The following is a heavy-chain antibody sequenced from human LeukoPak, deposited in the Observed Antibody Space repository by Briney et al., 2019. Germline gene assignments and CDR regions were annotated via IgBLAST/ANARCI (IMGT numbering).Heavy chain of an antibody. J-gene: IGHJ5*02. D-gene: IGHD6-19*01. CDR2: IYYSGST. CDR3: ARSLAVARRCWFDP. CDR1: GGSINSSSYY. V-gene: IGHV4-39*07. Sequence: SEALSLTCTVSGGSINSSSYYWGWIRQPPGKGLEWIGSIYYSGSTYYNPSLKSRVTISVDTSKNQFSLKLSSVTAADTAVYYCARSLAVARRCWFDPWGQGTLVTVSS.